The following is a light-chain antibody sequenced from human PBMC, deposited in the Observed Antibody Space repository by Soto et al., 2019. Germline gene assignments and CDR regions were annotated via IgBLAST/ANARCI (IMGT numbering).Light chain of an antibody. Sequence: QSALTQPASVSGSPGQSITISCTGTSSDVGHNKYVSWYQQYPGKVPKLLINKVSNRPSGVSNRFSGSKSGNTASLTISGLLAEDEADYFCTSSTPGSLYAFGTGTKVTVL. CDR2: KVS. V-gene: IGLV2-14*01. CDR1: SSDVGHNKY. CDR3: TSSTPGSLYA. J-gene: IGLJ1*01.